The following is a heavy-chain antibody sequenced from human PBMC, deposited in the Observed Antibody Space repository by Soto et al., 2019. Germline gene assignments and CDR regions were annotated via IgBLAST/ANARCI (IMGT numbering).Heavy chain of an antibody. V-gene: IGHV3-23*01. Sequence: PGGSLRLSCTASGFLFNNSAMTLVRQAPGQGLQWVASVSDNGGSRGGTYYADSVKGRFTISRDNSKNTLYLQLDSLTGADTAVYYCASAKAVGIAALGIWGQGTMVTVSS. CDR3: ASAKAVGIAALGI. D-gene: IGHD2-21*01. CDR2: VSDNGGSRGGT. CDR1: GFLFNNSA. J-gene: IGHJ3*02.